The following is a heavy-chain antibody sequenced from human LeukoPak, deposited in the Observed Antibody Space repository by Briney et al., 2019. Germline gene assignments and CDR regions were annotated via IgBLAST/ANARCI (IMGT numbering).Heavy chain of an antibody. D-gene: IGHD3-22*01. CDR1: GYTFTKYA. CDR3: ANCYDSSGFFAY. CDR2: IDTNTGNP. J-gene: IGHJ4*02. Sequence: ASVTVSCAGSGYTFTKYAISWVRQAPGQGLEYMGWIDTNTGNPTYAQGFTGRFVFSLDTSVSTAYLQISSLKAEDSAIYFCANCYDSSGFFAYWGQGTLVTVSS. V-gene: IGHV7-4-1*02.